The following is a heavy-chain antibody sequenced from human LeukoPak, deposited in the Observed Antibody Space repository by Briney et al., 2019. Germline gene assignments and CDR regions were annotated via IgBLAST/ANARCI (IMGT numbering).Heavy chain of an antibody. D-gene: IGHD2-21*01. J-gene: IGHJ4*02. CDR2: IFYSGST. Sequence: PSETLSLTCTVSGGSISRGGHYWPWIRQLPGKGLEWIGYIFYSGSTYYNPSLKSRVSISVDTSKNQFSLKLNSVTAADTAVYYCASRSPPGETGYFDYWGQGTLVTVSS. CDR3: ASRSPPGETGYFDY. V-gene: IGHV4-31*03. CDR1: GGSISRGGHY.